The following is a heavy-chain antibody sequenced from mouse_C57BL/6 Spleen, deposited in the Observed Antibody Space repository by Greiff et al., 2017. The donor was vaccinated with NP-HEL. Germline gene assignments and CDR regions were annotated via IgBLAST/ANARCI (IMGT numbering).Heavy chain of an antibody. CDR1: GFTFSSYG. CDR2: ICSGGSYT. V-gene: IGHV5-6*02. Sequence: TLVESGGDLVKPGGSLKLSCAASGFTFSSYGMSWVRQTPDKRLEWVATICSGGSYTYYPDSVKGRFTISRDNAKNTLYLQRSSLKSADTAMYYCARHLGRGYFDVWGTGTTVTVSS. J-gene: IGHJ1*03. CDR3: ARHLGRGYFDV. D-gene: IGHD4-1*01.